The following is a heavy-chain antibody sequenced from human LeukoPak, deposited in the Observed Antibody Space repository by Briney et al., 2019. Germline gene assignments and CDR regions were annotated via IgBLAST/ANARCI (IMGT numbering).Heavy chain of an antibody. V-gene: IGHV4-34*01. Sequence: SETLSLTCAVYGGSFSGYYWSWIRQPPGKGLEWIGEINHSGSTNYNPSLKSRVTISVDTSKNQFSLKLSSVTAADTAVYYCARGRAPAKRFDPWGQGTLVTVSS. J-gene: IGHJ5*02. CDR1: GGSFSGYY. CDR3: ARGRAPAKRFDP. CDR2: INHSGST.